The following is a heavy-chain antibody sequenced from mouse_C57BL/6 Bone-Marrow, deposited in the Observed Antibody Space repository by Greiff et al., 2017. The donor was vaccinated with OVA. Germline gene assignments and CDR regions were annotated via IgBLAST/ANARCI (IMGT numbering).Heavy chain of an antibody. J-gene: IGHJ2*01. CDR1: GYSITSGYD. D-gene: IGHD1-1*01. CDR2: ISYSGST. Sequence: EVQGVESGPGMVKPSQSLSLTCTVTGYSITSGYDWHWIRHFPGNKLEWMGYISYSGSTNYNPSLKSRISITHDTSKNHFFLKLNSVTTEDTATYYCARSEDYYGSPYFDYWGQGTTLTVSS. CDR3: ARSEDYYGSPYFDY. V-gene: IGHV3-1*01.